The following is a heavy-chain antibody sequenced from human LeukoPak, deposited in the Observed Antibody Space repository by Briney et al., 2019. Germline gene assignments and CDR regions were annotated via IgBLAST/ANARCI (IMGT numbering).Heavy chain of an antibody. CDR3: ARGMGSHSRVFDY. Sequence: LAGGSLRLSCAASGFRFDDYAMHWVRQAPGRGLEWVSLIRWDGANTYYADSVNSRFTMSRDNSKNSLYLQMNSLRPEDTALYFCARGMGSHSRVFDYWGQGTLVTVSS. J-gene: IGHJ4*02. CDR2: IRWDGANT. CDR1: GFRFDDYA. V-gene: IGHV3-43D*04. D-gene: IGHD1-26*01.